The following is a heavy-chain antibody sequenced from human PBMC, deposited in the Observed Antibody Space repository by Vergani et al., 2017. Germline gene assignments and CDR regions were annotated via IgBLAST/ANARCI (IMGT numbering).Heavy chain of an antibody. CDR2: INHSGST. Sequence: QVQLQESGPGLVKPSQTLSLTCAVYGGSFSGYYWSWIRQPPGKGLEWIGEINHSGSTNDNPSLKSRVTISVDTSKNQFSLKLSSVTAADTAVYYCARGYSSSAYYYYMDVWGKGTTVTVSS. J-gene: IGHJ6*03. CDR3: ARGYSSSAYYYYMDV. V-gene: IGHV4-34*09. D-gene: IGHD6-13*01. CDR1: GGSFSGYY.